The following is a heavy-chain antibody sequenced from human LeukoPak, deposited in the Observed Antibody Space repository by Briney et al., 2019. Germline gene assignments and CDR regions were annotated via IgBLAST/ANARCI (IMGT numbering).Heavy chain of an antibody. CDR2: IYYSGST. CDR1: GGSISSYY. CDR3: ASRYCSGGSCTDY. J-gene: IGHJ4*02. V-gene: IGHV4-59*01. D-gene: IGHD2-15*01. Sequence: SETLSLTCTASGGSISSYYWSWIRQPPGKGLEWIGYIYYSGSTNYNPSLKSRVTISVDTSKNQFSLKLSSVTAADTAVYYCASRYCSGGSCTDYWGQGTLVTVSS.